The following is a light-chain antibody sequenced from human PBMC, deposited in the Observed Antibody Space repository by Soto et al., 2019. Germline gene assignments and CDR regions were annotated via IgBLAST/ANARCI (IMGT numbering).Light chain of an antibody. Sequence: AIQMTQSPSSQSASVGDRVTITCRASQAIRNDLGWYQQKPGKAPKLLIYAASSLQSGVPSRFSGSGSGTVFTLTIRSLQAEDFATFSCQQDYNSPPTFGQGTRLEIK. CDR2: AAS. CDR3: QQDYNSPPT. V-gene: IGKV1-6*02. J-gene: IGKJ5*01. CDR1: QAIRND.